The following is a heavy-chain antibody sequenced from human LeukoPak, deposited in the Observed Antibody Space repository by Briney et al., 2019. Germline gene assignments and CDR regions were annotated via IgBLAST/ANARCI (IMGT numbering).Heavy chain of an antibody. D-gene: IGHD3/OR15-3a*01. CDR2: IYYTGST. CDR1: GGSISSSSHY. Sequence: PSETLSLTCTVSGGSISSSSHYWGWIRQPPGKGLEWIGSIYYTGSTYYNASLKSQVSISIDTSKNQFSLRLTSVTAADTAVYYCARQTGSGLFILPGGQGTLVTVSS. J-gene: IGHJ4*02. V-gene: IGHV4-39*01. CDR3: ARQTGSGLFILP.